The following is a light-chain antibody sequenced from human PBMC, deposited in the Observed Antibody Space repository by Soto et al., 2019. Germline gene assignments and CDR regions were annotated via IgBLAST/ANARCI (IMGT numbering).Light chain of an antibody. V-gene: IGLV2-14*01. CDR2: AVS. J-gene: IGLJ1*01. CDR3: SSYTITSTYV. CDR1: SSDVGGYNY. Sequence: QSVLTQPASVSGSPGQSITISCTGTSSDVGGYNYVSWYQQHPGKAPKLIIYAVSDRPSGVSNRFSGSKSGNTASLTISGLQAEDEADYYCSSYTITSTYVFGTGTKLTVL.